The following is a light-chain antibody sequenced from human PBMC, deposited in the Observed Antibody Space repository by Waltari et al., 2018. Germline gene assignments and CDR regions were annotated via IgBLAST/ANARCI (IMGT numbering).Light chain of an antibody. Sequence: QPVLTQSPSASASPGASVKLTCPLTSGHSNYTIAWPQQQPERGPRDLMLLNSDGSHIRGDGIPDRFSGSTSGAERYLTISSLQSDDEADYYCQTWGSGTVVFGGGTKLTVL. V-gene: IGLV4-69*01. CDR1: SGHSNYT. J-gene: IGLJ2*01. CDR2: LNSDGSH. CDR3: QTWGSGTVV.